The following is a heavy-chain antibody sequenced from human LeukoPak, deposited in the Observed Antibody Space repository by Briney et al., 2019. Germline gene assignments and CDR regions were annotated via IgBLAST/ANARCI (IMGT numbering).Heavy chain of an antibody. J-gene: IGHJ4*02. V-gene: IGHV5-51*01. CDR3: AGPKGSGSWGYYFDY. D-gene: IGHD3-10*01. CDR2: IYPGDSDT. CDR1: GYSFTSYW. Sequence: GESLKISCKGSGYSFTSYWLGWVRQMPGKGLEWMGIIYPGDSDTRYSPSFQGQVTISADKSISTAYLQWSSLKASDTAMYYCAGPKGSGSWGYYFDYWGQGPLVTVSS.